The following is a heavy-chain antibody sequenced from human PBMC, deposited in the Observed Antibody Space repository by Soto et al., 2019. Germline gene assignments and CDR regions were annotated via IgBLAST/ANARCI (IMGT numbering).Heavy chain of an antibody. CDR1: GFTFSSYW. D-gene: IGHD3-16*01. CDR2: IKTDGSST. V-gene: IGHV3-74*01. Sequence: EVQLVESGGALVQPGGSLRLSCAASGFTFSSYWMHWVRQAPGEGLVWVSRIKTDGSSTSYADSVKGRFTISRDNAKNTMYLQMNSLRAEDTAVYYCARVGVGHYEFDYWGKGTLVTVSS. J-gene: IGHJ4*02. CDR3: ARVGVGHYEFDY.